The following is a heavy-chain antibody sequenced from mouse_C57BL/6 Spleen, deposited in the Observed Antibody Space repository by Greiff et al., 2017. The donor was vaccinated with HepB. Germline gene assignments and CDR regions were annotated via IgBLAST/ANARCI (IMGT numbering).Heavy chain of an antibody. CDR3: ASSNYRAMDY. CDR1: GYAFTNYL. CDR2: INPGSGGT. V-gene: IGHV1-54*01. J-gene: IGHJ4*01. D-gene: IGHD2-5*01. Sequence: VKLQQSGAELVRPGTSVKVSCKASGYAFTNYLIEWVKQRPGQGLEWIGVINPGSGGTNYNEKFKGKATLTADKSSSTAYMQLSSLTSEDSAVYFCASSNYRAMDYWGQGTSVTVSS.